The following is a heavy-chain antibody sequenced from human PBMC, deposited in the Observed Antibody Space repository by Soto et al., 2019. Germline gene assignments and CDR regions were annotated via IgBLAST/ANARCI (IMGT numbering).Heavy chain of an antibody. V-gene: IGHV4-31*03. CDR3: ARRDSSSWYLDY. CDR2: IYDSGST. J-gene: IGHJ4*02. Sequence: SETLSLTCTVSGGSISSSNYCWSWIRQHPGKGLEWIGYIYDSGSTYYNPSLKSRVTISVDTSKNQFSLKLSSVTAADTAVYYCARRDSSSWYLDYWGQGTLVTVSS. D-gene: IGHD6-13*01. CDR1: GGSISSSNYC.